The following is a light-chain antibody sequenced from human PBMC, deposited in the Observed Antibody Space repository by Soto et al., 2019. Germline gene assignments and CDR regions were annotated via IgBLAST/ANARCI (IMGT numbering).Light chain of an antibody. CDR3: NQYDSYSWT. Sequence: DIQMTQSPSTLSASAGETVTITCRASHRISTFLAWYQQKPGKAPKLLIFHASRLKSGVPSRSSGSGPGTEITLPISSLKPDDFAPYSCNQYDSYSWTFGQGTKVDIK. CDR2: HAS. J-gene: IGKJ1*01. CDR1: HRISTF. V-gene: IGKV1-5*01.